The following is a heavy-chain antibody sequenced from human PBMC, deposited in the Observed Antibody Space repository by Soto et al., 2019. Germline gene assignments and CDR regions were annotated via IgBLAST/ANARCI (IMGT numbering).Heavy chain of an antibody. V-gene: IGHV3-53*01. CDR3: ARARGQEYSSAIFFDI. J-gene: IGHJ4*02. D-gene: IGHD5-18*01. Sequence: GGSLRLSCAASGLTVSSSYMSWVRQAPGKGLQWVSVIYSAGSTYYANSVKGRFTISRDISTNMVYLQMSSLTDEDTAVYYCARARGQEYSSAIFFDICGQGALVTVSS. CDR2: IYSAGST. CDR1: GLTVSSSY.